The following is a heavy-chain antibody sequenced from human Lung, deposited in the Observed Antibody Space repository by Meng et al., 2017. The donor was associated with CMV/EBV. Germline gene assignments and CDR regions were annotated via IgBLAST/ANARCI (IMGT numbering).Heavy chain of an antibody. D-gene: IGHD2-2*01. CDR1: GYSFTTYA. Sequence: QVQLVQSWAEVKKPGASVNVSCKASGYSFTTYAMHWVRQAPGQRLEWMGWINAGNGNTKYSEKFQSRVTITRDTAASTAYMELSSLRSEDTAVYYCARTGCSSSSCYDYWGQGTLVTVSS. J-gene: IGHJ4*02. CDR2: INAGNGNT. V-gene: IGHV1-3*01. CDR3: ARTGCSSSSCYDY.